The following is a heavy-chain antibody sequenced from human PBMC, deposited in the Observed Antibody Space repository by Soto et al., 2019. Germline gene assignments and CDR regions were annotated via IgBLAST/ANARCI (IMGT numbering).Heavy chain of an antibody. CDR1: GFTFSLSA. CDR2: ISGGGSST. D-gene: IGHD3-9*01. CDR3: AQGPEYDILTGCDF. J-gene: IGHJ4*02. V-gene: IGHV3-23*04. Sequence: EVQLVESGGGFVQPGESLRLSCAASGFTFSLSAMSWVRQAPGRGLVWVSSISGGGSSTDDADSVKGRLTISTDNSKNTVHLQMNSLRAEDTAVYYCAQGPEYDILTGCDFWGQGALVTVSS.